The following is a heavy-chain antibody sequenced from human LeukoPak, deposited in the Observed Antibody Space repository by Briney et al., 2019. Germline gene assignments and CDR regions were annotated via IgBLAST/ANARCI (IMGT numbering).Heavy chain of an antibody. J-gene: IGHJ4*02. CDR2: IYTSGST. Sequence: SETLSLTCTVSGGSISSGSYYWSWIRQPAGKGLEWIGRIYTSGSTNYNPSLKGRVTISVDTSKNQFSLKLSSVTAADTAVYYCASDSSSSDYWGQGTLVTVSS. V-gene: IGHV4-61*02. CDR1: GGSISSGSYY. CDR3: ASDSSSSDY. D-gene: IGHD6-13*01.